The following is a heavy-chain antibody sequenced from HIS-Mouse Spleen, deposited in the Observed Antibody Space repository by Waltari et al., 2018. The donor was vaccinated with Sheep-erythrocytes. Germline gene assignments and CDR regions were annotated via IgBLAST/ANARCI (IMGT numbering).Heavy chain of an antibody. D-gene: IGHD6-6*01. J-gene: IGHJ4*02. CDR1: GGSISSSSYY. CDR2: IYYSGST. V-gene: IGHV4-39*07. Sequence: QLQLQESGPGLVKPSETLSLTCTVSGGSISSSSYYWGWIRQPPGKGLEWIGSIYYSGSTYYNPSLKGRVTISVDTSKNQFSPKLSSVTAADTAVYYCARESIAALSHFDYWGQGTLVTVSS. CDR3: ARESIAALSHFDY.